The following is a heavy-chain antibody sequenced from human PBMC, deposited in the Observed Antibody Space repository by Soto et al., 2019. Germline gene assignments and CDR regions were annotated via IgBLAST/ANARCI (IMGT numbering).Heavy chain of an antibody. CDR3: ARGHCSGGSCYPRAYFDD. J-gene: IGHJ4*02. CDR2: IYYSENT. V-gene: IGHV4-59*01. Sequence: PSETLSLTCTVSGDSISSFYWSWIRQPPGKGLEWIGHIYYSENTNYNPSLKSRVTMSVDTSKNHFSLKLSSVTAADTAVYYCARGHCSGGSCYPRAYFDDCGQGTLVTVSS. CDR1: GDSISSFY. D-gene: IGHD2-15*01.